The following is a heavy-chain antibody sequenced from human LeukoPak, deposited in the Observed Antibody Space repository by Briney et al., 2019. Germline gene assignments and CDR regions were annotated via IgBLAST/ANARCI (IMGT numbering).Heavy chain of an antibody. Sequence: GGSLRLSCAASGFTFDDYAMHWVRQAPGKGLVWVSRINSDGSSTTYADSVKGRFTISRDNAKNTLYLQVNSLRVEDTAVYYCARGGGYYLPLDYWGQGTLVTVSS. CDR3: ARGGGYYLPLDY. V-gene: IGHV3-74*01. CDR2: INSDGSST. CDR1: GFTFDDYA. D-gene: IGHD1-26*01. J-gene: IGHJ4*02.